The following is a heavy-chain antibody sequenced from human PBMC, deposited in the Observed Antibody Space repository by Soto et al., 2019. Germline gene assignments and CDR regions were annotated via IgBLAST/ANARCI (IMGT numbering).Heavy chain of an antibody. CDR1: GGSISSGGYY. CDR2: IYYSVST. V-gene: IGHV4-31*03. CDR3: AREHLGYGSGSYYNPISLDF. J-gene: IGHJ4*02. Sequence: SETPSLTRTVSGGSISSGGYYWSWIRQHPGKGLEWIGYIYYSVSTYYNPSLKSRVTISVDTSKNQFSLKLSSVTAADTAVYYCAREHLGYGSGSYYNPISLDFWGQGTLVTV. D-gene: IGHD3-10*01.